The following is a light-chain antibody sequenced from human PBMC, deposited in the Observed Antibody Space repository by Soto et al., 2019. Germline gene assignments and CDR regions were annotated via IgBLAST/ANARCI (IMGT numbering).Light chain of an antibody. Sequence: QSALTQPASVSGSPGQSITISCTGTTSDIGTYSYVSWYQQHAGKAPKLIIYEVSHRPSGVSNRFSGSKSGNTASLTVSGLQAEDEADYYCSSFTGASTIVGTGTKVTVL. CDR1: TSDIGTYSY. CDR2: EVS. CDR3: SSFTGASTI. V-gene: IGLV2-14*01. J-gene: IGLJ1*01.